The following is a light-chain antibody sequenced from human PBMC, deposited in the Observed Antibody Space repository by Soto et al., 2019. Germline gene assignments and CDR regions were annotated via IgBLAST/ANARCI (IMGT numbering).Light chain of an antibody. CDR1: SSDVGGYNY. V-gene: IGLV2-14*01. J-gene: IGLJ2*01. Sequence: QSALTQPASVSGSPGQSITISCTGTSSDVGGYNYVSWYQQHPGKVPKLMIYDVSNRPSGVSNRFSGSRSGNTASLSISGLQAGDEADYFCSSYTSGSTVVFGGGTKLTVL. CDR3: SSYTSGSTVV. CDR2: DVS.